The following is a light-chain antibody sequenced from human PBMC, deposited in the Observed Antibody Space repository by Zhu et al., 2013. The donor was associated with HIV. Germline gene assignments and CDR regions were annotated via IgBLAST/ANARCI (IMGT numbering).Light chain of an antibody. CDR1: QNVGNF. CDR3: QQYGTSFT. CDR2: DSF. J-gene: IGKJ4*01. Sequence: ALTQLPATLSLSPGDTAIMSCRASQNVGNFLAWYQQKVGQSPRLLIYDSFKRAAGTSPRISGSGSGTDFTLTINKLEPEDSAVYYCQQYGTSFTFGGGTK. V-gene: IGKV3-11*01.